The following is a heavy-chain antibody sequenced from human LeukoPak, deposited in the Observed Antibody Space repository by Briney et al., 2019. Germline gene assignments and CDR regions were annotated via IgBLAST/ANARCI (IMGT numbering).Heavy chain of an antibody. V-gene: IGHV4-39*01. D-gene: IGHD3-16*02. Sequence: PSETLSLTCTVSGGSINSNFYFWGWVRRPPGKGLEWIGSIHYSGSTYYNPSLKGRVTISVDTSKNQFSLKLRSVTAAGTTLYFCASRASSVYHNPGHNYSDPWGQGTLVTVPS. CDR1: GGSINSNFYF. J-gene: IGHJ5*02. CDR3: ASRASSVYHNPGHNYSDP. CDR2: IHYSGST.